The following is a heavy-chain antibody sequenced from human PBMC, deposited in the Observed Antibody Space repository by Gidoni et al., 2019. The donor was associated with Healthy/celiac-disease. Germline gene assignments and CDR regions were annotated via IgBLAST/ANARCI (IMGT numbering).Heavy chain of an antibody. Sequence: EVQLVESGGGLVQPGGSLRLSCAASGFTFSSYDMHWVRQATGKGLEWFSAIGTAGDTYYPGSVKGRFTISRENAKNSLYLQMNSLRAGDTAVYYCARGGRRELLEDDAFDIWGQGTMVTVSS. J-gene: IGHJ3*02. D-gene: IGHD1-26*01. CDR3: ARGGRRELLEDDAFDI. CDR1: GFTFSSYD. V-gene: IGHV3-13*01. CDR2: IGTAGDT.